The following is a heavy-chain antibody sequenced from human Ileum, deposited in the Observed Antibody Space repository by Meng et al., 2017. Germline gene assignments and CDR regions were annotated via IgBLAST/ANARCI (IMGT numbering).Heavy chain of an antibody. V-gene: IGHV3-73*02. Sequence: GQMLGVGGAVFQTGGPLNIYCAVYGLSFMASSMHWVRQASGKGLEVVGYIRSKANNYATAYAASVKGRFTISRDESKNTAYLQMSSLKTEDTAVYYCTRLYSAGWGQGTLVTVSS. D-gene: IGHD6-13*01. CDR2: IRSKANNYAT. CDR1: GLSFMASS. J-gene: IGHJ4*02. CDR3: TRLYSAG.